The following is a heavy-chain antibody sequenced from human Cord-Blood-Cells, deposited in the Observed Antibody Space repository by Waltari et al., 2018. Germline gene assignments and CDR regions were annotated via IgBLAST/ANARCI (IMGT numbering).Heavy chain of an antibody. CDR2: FDHEDGET. CDR1: GYTLTELS. CDR3: ATAAPVGGIRWAPPAFDI. D-gene: IGHD3-10*01. J-gene: IGHJ3*02. Sequence: QVQLVQSGAEVKKPGASVKVSCKVSGYTLTELSMHWVRQAPGKGLEWMGGFDHEDGETIYAQKFQGRVTMTEDTSTDTAYMELSSLRSEDTAVYYCATAAPVGGIRWAPPAFDIWGQGTMVTVSS. V-gene: IGHV1-24*01.